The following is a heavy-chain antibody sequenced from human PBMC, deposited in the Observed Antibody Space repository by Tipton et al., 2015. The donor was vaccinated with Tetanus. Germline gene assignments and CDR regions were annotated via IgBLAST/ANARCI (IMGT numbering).Heavy chain of an antibody. CDR3: ARVPPLATVYFDY. D-gene: IGHD5-24*01. V-gene: IGHV4-38-2*01. J-gene: IGHJ4*02. CDR1: GYSISSGYY. CDR2: IYRSGSA. Sequence: TLSLTCVVSGYSISSGYYWGWIRQPPGKGPEWIASIYRSGSASYNPSLKSRVTISVDTSKNQFSRNPSSLTAADTAVYYCARVPPLATVYFDYWGQGTLVTVSS.